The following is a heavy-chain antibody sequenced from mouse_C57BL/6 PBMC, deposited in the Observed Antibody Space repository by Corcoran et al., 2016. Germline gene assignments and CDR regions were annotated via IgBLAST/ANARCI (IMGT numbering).Heavy chain of an antibody. D-gene: IGHD1-1*01. CDR1: GYAFSSYW. V-gene: IGHV1-80*01. J-gene: IGHJ2*01. CDR3: ARWNYGSSYFDY. Sequence: QVQLQQSGAEMVKPGASVKISCKDSGYAFSSYWMNWVKQRPGKGLEWIGQIYPGDGDTNYNGKFKGKATLTADKSSSTAYMQLSSLTSEDSAVYFCARWNYGSSYFDYWGQGTTLTVSS. CDR2: IYPGDGDT.